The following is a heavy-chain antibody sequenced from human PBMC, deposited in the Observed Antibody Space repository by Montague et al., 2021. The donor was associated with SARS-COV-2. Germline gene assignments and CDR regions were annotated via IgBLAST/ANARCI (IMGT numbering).Heavy chain of an antibody. CDR3: ARLGDGVVPSPILGVGPYYSYDYMDV. D-gene: IGHD3-10*01. V-gene: IGHV4-34*01. Sequence: SETLSLTCAVHGGSFSTYSWYWIRQPPGKGLEWIGEIHHGGSTNYNPSLKRRVTISADTSKNQFSLKLTSVAAADTAVYYCARLGDGVVPSPILGVGPYYSYDYMDVWGKGTTVTVSS. CDR2: IHHGGST. J-gene: IGHJ6*03. CDR1: GGSFSTYS.